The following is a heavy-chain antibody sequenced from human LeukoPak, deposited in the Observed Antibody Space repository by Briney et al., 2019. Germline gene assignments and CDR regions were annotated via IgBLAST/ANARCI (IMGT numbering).Heavy chain of an antibody. V-gene: IGHV1-46*01. D-gene: IGHD3-22*01. CDR2: INPSGGST. CDR3: ARDPNYYDSSNASGY. Sequence: ASVKVSCKASGYTFTSYYMHWVRQAPGQGLEWMGIINPSGGSTSYAQKFQGRVTMTRDTSTSTVYMELSSLRSEDTAVYYCARDPNYYDSSNASGYWGQGTLVTVSS. J-gene: IGHJ4*02. CDR1: GYTFTSYY.